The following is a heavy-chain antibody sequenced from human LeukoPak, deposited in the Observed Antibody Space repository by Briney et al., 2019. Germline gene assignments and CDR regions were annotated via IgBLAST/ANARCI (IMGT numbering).Heavy chain of an antibody. V-gene: IGHV3-21*01. CDR2: ISSSSSYI. CDR1: GFTFSSYS. Sequence: GGSLSLSCAASGFTFSSYSMNWVRQAPGKGLEWVSSISSSSSYIYYADSVKGRFTISRDNAKNSLYLQMNSLRAEDTAVYYCARASTTSGWFDYWGQGTLVTVSS. D-gene: IGHD6-19*01. CDR3: ARASTTSGWFDY. J-gene: IGHJ4*02.